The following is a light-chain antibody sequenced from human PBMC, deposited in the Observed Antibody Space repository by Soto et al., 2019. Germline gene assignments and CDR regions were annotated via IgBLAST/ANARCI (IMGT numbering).Light chain of an antibody. J-gene: IGLJ1*01. CDR1: SSDVGGHNF. CDR3: SSYTSTSTPYV. Sequence: QSALTQPASVSGSPGQSITISCTGTSSDVGGHNFVSWFQQHPGKAPKLIIHEVTNRPSGISNRFSGSKSGNTASLTISGLQAEDEADYYCSSYTSTSTPYVFGTGTKLTVL. CDR2: EVT. V-gene: IGLV2-14*01.